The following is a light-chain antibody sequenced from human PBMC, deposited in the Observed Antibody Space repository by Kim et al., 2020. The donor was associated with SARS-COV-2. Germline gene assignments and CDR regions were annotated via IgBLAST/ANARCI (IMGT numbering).Light chain of an antibody. CDR1: NIGGKS. V-gene: IGLV3-21*04. Sequence: SYELTQPPSVSVAPGKTARITCGGDNIGGKSVHWYQQKPGQAPMLVIYYDSDRPSGIPERFSGSNSGNTATLTISRVEAGDEADYYCQVCDSSSDHQVFGGGTQLTVL. J-gene: IGLJ3*02. CDR2: YDS. CDR3: QVCDSSSDHQV.